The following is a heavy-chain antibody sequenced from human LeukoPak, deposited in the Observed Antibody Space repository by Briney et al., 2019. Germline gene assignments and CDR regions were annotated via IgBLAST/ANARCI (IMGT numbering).Heavy chain of an antibody. J-gene: IGHJ4*02. V-gene: IGHV3-48*01. CDR3: ASLYGEILDY. Sequence: PGGSLRLSCAASGFTFSNYNMNWARQAPGKGLEWVSYISSSSSTIYYADSVKGRFTISRDNAKNSLYLQMNSLRAEDTGVYYCASLYGEILDYWGQGTLVTVSS. D-gene: IGHD4-17*01. CDR1: GFTFSNYN. CDR2: ISSSSSTI.